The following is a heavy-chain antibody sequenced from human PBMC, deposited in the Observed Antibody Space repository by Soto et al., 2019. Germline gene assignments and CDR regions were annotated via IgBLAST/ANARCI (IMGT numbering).Heavy chain of an antibody. CDR1: GFTLSSYN. CDR3: ARDHGGSNLFVGIYYYLGVDV. V-gene: IGHV3-48*02. J-gene: IGHJ6*02. CDR2: ISGSSDTI. Sequence: EVQLVESGGGLVQPGGSLRLSCAASGFTLSSYNMNWVRQAPGKGLEWVSYISGSSDTIYYADSVKGRFTISRDNAKNPMYLQMDSLREEEKAVYYCARDHGGSNLFVGIYYYLGVDVWGQGTTVTVSS. D-gene: IGHD2-15*01.